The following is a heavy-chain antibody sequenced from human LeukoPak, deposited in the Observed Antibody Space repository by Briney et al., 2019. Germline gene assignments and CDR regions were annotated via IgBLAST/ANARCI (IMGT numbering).Heavy chain of an antibody. D-gene: IGHD3-22*01. Sequence: GGSLRLSCAASGFTFDDYAMHWVRQAPGKGLEWVSGISWNSGSIGYADSVKGRFTISRDNAKNSLYLQMNSLRAEDTALYYCAKDNYYDSGGVLGYWGQGTLVTVSS. CDR3: AKDNYYDSGGVLGY. V-gene: IGHV3-9*01. CDR2: ISWNSGSI. CDR1: GFTFDDYA. J-gene: IGHJ4*02.